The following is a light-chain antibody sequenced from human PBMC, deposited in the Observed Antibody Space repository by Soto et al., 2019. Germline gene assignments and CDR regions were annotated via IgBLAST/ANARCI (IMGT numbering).Light chain of an antibody. Sequence: DIQMTQSPSSVSASVGDRVTITCRASQGINNWLAWYQQKPGKAPNLLIYAASSLQSGVPSRFSGSGSGTDFTLTISSLQPEDSATYYCQQANSFPRTFGQGTKLEIK. CDR1: QGINNW. J-gene: IGKJ2*01. CDR3: QQANSFPRT. V-gene: IGKV1-12*01. CDR2: AAS.